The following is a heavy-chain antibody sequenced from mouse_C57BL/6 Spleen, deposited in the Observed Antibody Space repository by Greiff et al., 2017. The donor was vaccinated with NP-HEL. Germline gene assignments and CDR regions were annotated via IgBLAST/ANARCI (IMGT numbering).Heavy chain of an antibody. V-gene: IGHV2-6-1*01. CDR2: IWSDGST. CDR1: GFSLTSYG. CDR3: ARHGQLRRAAMDY. D-gene: IGHD3-2*02. J-gene: IGHJ4*01. Sequence: VMLVESGPGLVAPSQSLSITCTVSGFSLTSYGVHWVRQPPGKGLEWLVVIWSDGSTTYNSALKSRLSISKDNSKSQVFLKMNSLQTDDTAMYYCARHGQLRRAAMDYWGQGTSVTVSS.